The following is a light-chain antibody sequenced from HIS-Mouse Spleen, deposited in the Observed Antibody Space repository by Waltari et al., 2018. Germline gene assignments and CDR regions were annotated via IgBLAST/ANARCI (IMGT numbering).Light chain of an antibody. CDR2: EDS. Sequence: SYELTQPPSASVSPGQTARITCPGDALPKKYAYWYLQKSGQAPVLVIYEDSKRPSGIPERFSGSSSGTMATLTISGAQVEDEADYYCYSTDSSGNHRVFGGGTKLTVL. J-gene: IGLJ2*01. CDR3: YSTDSSGNHRV. CDR1: ALPKKY. V-gene: IGLV3-10*01.